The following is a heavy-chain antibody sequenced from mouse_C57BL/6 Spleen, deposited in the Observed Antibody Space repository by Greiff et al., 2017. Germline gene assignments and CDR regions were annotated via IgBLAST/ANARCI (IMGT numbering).Heavy chain of an antibody. Sequence: EVQGVESGGDLVKPGGSLKLSCAASGFTFSSYGMSWVRQTPDKRLEWVATISSGGSYTYYPDSVKGRFTISRDNAKNTLYLQMSSVKSEDTAMYSCARQVLRDYAMDYWGQGTSVTVSS. J-gene: IGHJ4*01. V-gene: IGHV5-6*01. D-gene: IGHD1-1*01. CDR2: ISSGGSYT. CDR1: GFTFSSYG. CDR3: ARQVLRDYAMDY.